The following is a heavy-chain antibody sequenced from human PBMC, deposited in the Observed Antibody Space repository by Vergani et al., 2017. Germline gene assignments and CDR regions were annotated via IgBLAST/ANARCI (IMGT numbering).Heavy chain of an antibody. D-gene: IGHD1-1*01. CDR2: VYTTGIT. V-gene: IGHV4-61*02. J-gene: IGHJ4*02. Sequence: QLQLQESGPGLVKPTQTLSLTCAVSGGSVSSGDYYWSWIRQPAGKGLEWIGRVYTTGITKYNPSLNSRVSISVETSKNQFSLNLNSVTAADTAVYYCARHTTYTDSWGQGTLVTVSS. CDR3: ARHTTYTDS. CDR1: GGSVSSGDYY.